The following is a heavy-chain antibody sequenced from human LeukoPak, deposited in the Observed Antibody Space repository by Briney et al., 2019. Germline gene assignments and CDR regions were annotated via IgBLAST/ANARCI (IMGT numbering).Heavy chain of an antibody. CDR1: GGSFSGYY. Sequence: PSETLSLTCAVYGGSFSGYYWSWIRQPPGKGLEWIGEINHSGSTNYNPSLKSRVTIPVDTSKNQFSLKLSSVTAADTAVYYCARGPRLMTASYYYYYGMDVWGQGTTVTVSS. CDR2: INHSGST. CDR3: ARGPRLMTASYYYYYGMDV. V-gene: IGHV4-34*01. D-gene: IGHD2-21*02. J-gene: IGHJ6*02.